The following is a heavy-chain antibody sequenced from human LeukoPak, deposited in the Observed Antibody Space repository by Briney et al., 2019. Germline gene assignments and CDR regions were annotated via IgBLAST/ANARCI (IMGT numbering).Heavy chain of an antibody. CDR1: GGSFSGYY. Sequence: SETLSLTCAVYGGSFSGYYWSWIRQPPGKGLEWIGEINHSGSTNYNPSLKSRVTISVDTSKNQFSLKLSSVTAADTAVYYCARDLRYGDYGGFDYWGQGTLVTVSS. CDR3: ARDLRYGDYGGFDY. CDR2: INHSGST. J-gene: IGHJ4*02. D-gene: IGHD4-17*01. V-gene: IGHV4-34*01.